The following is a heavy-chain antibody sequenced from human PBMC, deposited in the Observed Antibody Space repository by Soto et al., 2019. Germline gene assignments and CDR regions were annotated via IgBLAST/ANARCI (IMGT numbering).Heavy chain of an antibody. Sequence: QPGGSLRLSCAASRFTFSSYGMHWVRQAPGKGLEWVAVIWYDGSNKYYADSVKGRFTISGDNSKNTLYLQMNSLRGEDTAVYYCAKDNGSGCDWLRVGDASDIWGQGTMVTVSS. CDR3: AKDNGSGCDWLRVGDASDI. CDR2: IWYDGSNK. V-gene: IGHV3-30*02. J-gene: IGHJ3*02. CDR1: RFTFSSYG. D-gene: IGHD5-12*01.